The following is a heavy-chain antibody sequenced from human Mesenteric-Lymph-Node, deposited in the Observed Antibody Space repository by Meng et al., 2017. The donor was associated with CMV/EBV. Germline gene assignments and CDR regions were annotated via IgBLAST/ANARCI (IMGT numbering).Heavy chain of an antibody. V-gene: IGHV4-59*01. CDR1: GGSTNNYY. D-gene: IGHD1-26*01. CDR2: IYYSGNT. J-gene: IGHJ4*02. Sequence: SETLSLTCTVSGGSTNNYYWSWIRQPPGKGLEWIGYIYYSGNTNYNPSLKSRVTISIDTSKNQFSLKLRSVTAADTAVYYCATSKWEQLRGTYYFDYWGQGTLVTVSS. CDR3: ATSKWEQLRGTYYFDY.